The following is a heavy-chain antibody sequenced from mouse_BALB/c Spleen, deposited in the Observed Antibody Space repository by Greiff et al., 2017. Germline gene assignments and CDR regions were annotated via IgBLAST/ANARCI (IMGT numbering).Heavy chain of an antibody. CDR1: GYAFSSYW. Sequence: VKLMESGAELVRPGSSVKISCKASGYAFSSYWMNWVKQRPGQGLEWIGQIYPGDGDTNYNGKFKGKATLTADKSSSTAYMQLSSLTSEDSAVYFCARYDYYGPWFAYWGQGTLVTVSA. CDR3: ARYDYYGPWFAY. D-gene: IGHD1-2*01. V-gene: IGHV1-80*01. CDR2: IYPGDGDT. J-gene: IGHJ3*01.